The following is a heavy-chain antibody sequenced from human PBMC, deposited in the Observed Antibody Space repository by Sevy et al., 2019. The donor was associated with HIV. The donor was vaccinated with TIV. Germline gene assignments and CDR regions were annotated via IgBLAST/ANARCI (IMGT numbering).Heavy chain of an antibody. CDR3: TTVNSGDYALAGIDY. CDR1: GFIFTNSW. D-gene: IGHD4-17*01. CDR2: IKSKTDGVAT. V-gene: IGHV3-15*07. J-gene: IGHJ4*02. Sequence: GGSLRLSCAASGFIFTNSWMNWVLQAPGKELEWVGRIKSKTDGVATDYAAPVKGRFTISRDDSKNMLYLKMNSLKTEDTAMYYCTTVNSGDYALAGIDYWGQGTLVTVSS.